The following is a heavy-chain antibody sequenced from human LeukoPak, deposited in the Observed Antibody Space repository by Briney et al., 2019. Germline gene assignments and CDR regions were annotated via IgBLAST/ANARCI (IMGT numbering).Heavy chain of an antibody. D-gene: IGHD3-10*01. Sequence: ASVKVSCKASGYTFTGYYMHWVQQAPGQGLEWMGWINPNSGGTNYAQKFQGRVTMTRDTSISTAYMELSRLRSDDTAVYYCARVLGQSRSLLWFGELLPHSDYWGQGTLVTVSS. CDR1: GYTFTGYY. CDR3: ARVLGQSRSLLWFGELLPHSDY. V-gene: IGHV1-2*02. CDR2: INPNSGGT. J-gene: IGHJ4*02.